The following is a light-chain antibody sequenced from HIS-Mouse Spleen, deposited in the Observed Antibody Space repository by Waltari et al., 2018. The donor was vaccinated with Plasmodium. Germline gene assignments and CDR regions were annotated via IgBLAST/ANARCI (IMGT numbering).Light chain of an antibody. CDR2: DVS. V-gene: IGLV2-11*01. CDR1: SRDVGGYNY. Sequence: QSALTQPRSVSGSPGQSVTTSCTGPSRDVGGYNYVPWYQQHPGKAPKLMIYDVSKRPSGVPDRFSGSKSGNTASLTISGLQAEDEADYYCCSYAGSYTLVFGGGTKLTVL. J-gene: IGLJ2*01. CDR3: CSYAGSYTLV.